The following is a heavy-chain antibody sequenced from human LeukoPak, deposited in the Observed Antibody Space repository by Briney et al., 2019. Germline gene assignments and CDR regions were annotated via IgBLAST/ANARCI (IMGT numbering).Heavy chain of an antibody. Sequence: PGGSLRLSCAVSGFTFSHHGMHWGRQAPGKGLEWVAVIWYDGSKKYYADSVRGRFTISRDDSKNMLFLQMNSLRAEDTALYYCARSMFGDSTGYNDAFDMWGQGTMVTVSS. D-gene: IGHD3-22*01. CDR2: IWYDGSKK. CDR1: GFTFSHHG. V-gene: IGHV3-33*01. J-gene: IGHJ3*02. CDR3: ARSMFGDSTGYNDAFDM.